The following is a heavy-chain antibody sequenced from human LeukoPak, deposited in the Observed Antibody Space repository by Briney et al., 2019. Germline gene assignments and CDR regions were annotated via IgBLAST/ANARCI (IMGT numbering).Heavy chain of an antibody. V-gene: IGHV1-18*01. CDR3: ARDRYYYDSSGYYPDFDY. CDR2: ISAYNGNT. Sequence: ASVKVSFKASVYSFTSYGISWVRQAPGQGLEWMGWISAYNGNTNYAQKLQGRVTMTTDTFTSTAYMELGSLRSDDTAVYYCARDRYYYDSSGYYPDFDYWGQGTLVTVSS. J-gene: IGHJ4*02. D-gene: IGHD3-22*01. CDR1: VYSFTSYG.